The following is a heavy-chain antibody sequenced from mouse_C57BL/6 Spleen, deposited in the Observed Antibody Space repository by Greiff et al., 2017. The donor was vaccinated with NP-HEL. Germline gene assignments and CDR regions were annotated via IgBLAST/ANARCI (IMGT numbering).Heavy chain of an antibody. CDR2: ISDGGSYT. D-gene: IGHD3-2*02. V-gene: IGHV5-4*03. Sequence: DVMLVESGGGLVKPGGSLKLSCAASGFTFSSYAMSWVRQTPEKRLEWVATISDGGSYTYYPDNVKGRFTISRDNAKNNLYLQMSHLKSEDTAMYYCARGRDSSGYDYAMDYWGQGTSVTVSS. CDR1: GFTFSSYA. CDR3: ARGRDSSGYDYAMDY. J-gene: IGHJ4*01.